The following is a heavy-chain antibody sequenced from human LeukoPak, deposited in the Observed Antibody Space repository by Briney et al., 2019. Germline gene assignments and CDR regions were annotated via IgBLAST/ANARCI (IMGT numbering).Heavy chain of an antibody. D-gene: IGHD6-13*01. CDR3: ATRPKRIGAAAGTG. CDR2: ISGSGGST. J-gene: IGHJ4*02. V-gene: IGHV3-23*01. Sequence: GGSLRLSCAASGFTFSSYGMHWVRQAPGKGLEWVSAISGSGGSTYYADSVKGRFTISRDNSKNTLYLQMNSLRAEDTAVYYCATRPKRIGAAAGTGWGQGTLVNVSS. CDR1: GFTFSSYG.